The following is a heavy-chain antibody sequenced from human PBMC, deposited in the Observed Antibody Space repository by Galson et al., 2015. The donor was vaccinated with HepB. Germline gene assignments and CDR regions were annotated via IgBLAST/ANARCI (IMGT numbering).Heavy chain of an antibody. CDR3: ARSTKGPPNPNAFDI. CDR1: GFTLSDYY. CDR2: ISSTSSYT. D-gene: IGHD1-14*01. J-gene: IGHJ3*02. V-gene: IGHV3-11*06. Sequence: SLRLSCAASGFTLSDYYMTWIRQAPGKGPEWLSYISSTSSYTNYADPVEGRFTISRDNAKNSLYLQMNSLTAEDTAVYFCARSTKGPPNPNAFDIWGQGTMVTVSS.